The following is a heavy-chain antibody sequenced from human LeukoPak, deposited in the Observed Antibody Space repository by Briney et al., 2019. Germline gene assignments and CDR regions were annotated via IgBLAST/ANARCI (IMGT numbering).Heavy chain of an antibody. J-gene: IGHJ3*01. V-gene: IGHV3-30*04. D-gene: IGHD3-22*01. CDR2: ISYHGRNE. CDR3: ARGEAYYDRNGLPGAALDF. CDR1: RFTFSNHA. Sequence: GGSLRLSCTASRFTFSNHAMHWVRQAPGKGLEWLTVISYHGRNEYYADSVTGRFTISRDNSKNTVFLQLNSLRVEDAAVYYCARGEAYYDRNGLPGAALDFWGLGTLVTASS.